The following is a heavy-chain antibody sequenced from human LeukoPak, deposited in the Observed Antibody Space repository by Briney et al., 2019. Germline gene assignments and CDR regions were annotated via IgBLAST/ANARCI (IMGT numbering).Heavy chain of an antibody. CDR3: ATPWCGGDCPPYYFYYYVDV. V-gene: IGHV1-46*01. D-gene: IGHD2-21*02. CDR1: GYTFTSYY. Sequence: PGASVKVSCKASGYTFTSYYMHWVRQTPGHGLEWMGIINPSGGSTSYAQKFQGRVTMTRDMSTSTVYMELSSLRSEDTAVYYCATPWCGGDCPPYYFYYYVDVWGTGTTVTVS. CDR2: INPSGGST. J-gene: IGHJ6*03.